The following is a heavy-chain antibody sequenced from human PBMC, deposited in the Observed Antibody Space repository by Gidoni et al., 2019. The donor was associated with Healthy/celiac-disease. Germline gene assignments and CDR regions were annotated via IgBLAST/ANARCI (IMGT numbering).Heavy chain of an antibody. CDR3: AESGRYYYYGMDV. V-gene: IGHV3-21*01. CDR2: ISSSSSYI. Sequence: APGKGLEWVSSISSSSSYIYYADSVKGRFTISRDNAKNSLYLQMNSLRAEDTAVYYCAESGRYYYYGMDVWGQGTTVTVSS. J-gene: IGHJ6*02. D-gene: IGHD3-3*01.